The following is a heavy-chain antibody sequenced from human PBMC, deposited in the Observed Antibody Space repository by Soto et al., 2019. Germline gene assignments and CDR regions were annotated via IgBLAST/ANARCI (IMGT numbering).Heavy chain of an antibody. V-gene: IGHV2-5*01. Sequence: QITLKESGPTLVRPTQTLTLTCAFSGFSLSTSGVGVGWIRQPPGKALEWLAVIYWNDSKHYSPSLRSRLTITKDTSKNQVVLTTTNMDPMDTGTFSCAHMGTEDLPLDYWGQGTLVTVSS. CDR3: AHMGTEDLPLDY. CDR1: GFSLSTSGVG. CDR2: IYWNDSK. D-gene: IGHD5-18*01. J-gene: IGHJ4*02.